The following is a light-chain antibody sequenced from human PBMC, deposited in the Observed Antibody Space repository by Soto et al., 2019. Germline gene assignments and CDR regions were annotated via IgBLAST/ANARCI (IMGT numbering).Light chain of an antibody. J-gene: IGLJ2*01. Sequence: QSALTQPPSASGSPGQSVTISCTGTSSDVGAYNYVSWYQQHPGKAPKLIIFDVDKRPSGVPDRFSGSKSGNTASLTVSGLQADDEADYNCNSHAGDKGIFGGGTKVTVL. CDR1: SSDVGAYNY. CDR2: DVD. V-gene: IGLV2-8*01. CDR3: NSHAGDKGI.